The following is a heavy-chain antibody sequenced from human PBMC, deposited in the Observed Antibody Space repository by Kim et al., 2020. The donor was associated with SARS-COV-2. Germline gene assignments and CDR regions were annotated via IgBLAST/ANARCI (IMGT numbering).Heavy chain of an antibody. CDR2: ISAYNGNT. D-gene: IGHD3-22*01. Sequence: ASVKVSCKASGYTFTSYGISWVRQAPGQGLEWMGWISAYNGNTNYAQKLQGRVTMTTDTSTSTAYMELRSLRSDDTAVYYCAISYYYDSSGYPNDYWGQGTLVTVSS. J-gene: IGHJ4*02. CDR1: GYTFTSYG. V-gene: IGHV1-18*01. CDR3: AISYYYDSSGYPNDY.